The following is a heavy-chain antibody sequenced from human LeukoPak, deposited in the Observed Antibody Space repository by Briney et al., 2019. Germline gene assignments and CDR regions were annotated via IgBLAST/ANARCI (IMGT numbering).Heavy chain of an antibody. V-gene: IGHV3-30*01. D-gene: IGHD2-2*01. CDR1: GFTFSIYA. J-gene: IGHJ4*02. Sequence: PGGSLRLSCAASGFTFSIYAMHWVRQAPGKGLEWVAVISYDGSSAFYADSVKGRFTISRDNSKNTFFLQMHSPRAEDTAVYYCARGKYCSSTSCHKLPSNSWGQGSLVTVSS. CDR3: ARGKYCSSTSCHKLPSNS. CDR2: ISYDGSSA.